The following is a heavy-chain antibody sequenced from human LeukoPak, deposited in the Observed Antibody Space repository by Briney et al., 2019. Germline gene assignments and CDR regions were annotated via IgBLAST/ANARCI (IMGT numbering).Heavy chain of an antibody. J-gene: IGHJ4*02. D-gene: IGHD3-22*01. V-gene: IGHV4-59*11. CDR2: IYYSGST. CDR1: GGSISSHY. CDR3: ARVGSNYYYDSSGHFDY. Sequence: SETLSLTRTVSGGSISSHYWSWIRQPPGKGLEWIGYIYYSGSTNYNPSLKSRVTISVDTSKNQFSLKLSSVTAADTAVYYCARVGSNYYYDSSGHFDYWGQGTLVTVSS.